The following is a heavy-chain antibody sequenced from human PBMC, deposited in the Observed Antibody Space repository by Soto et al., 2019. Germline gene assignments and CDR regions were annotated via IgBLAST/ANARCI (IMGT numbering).Heavy chain of an antibody. Sequence: VASVKVSCKASGYTFTGYYMHWVRQAPGQGLEWMGWINPNSGGTNYAQKFQGRVTMTRDTSISTAYMELRSLRSDDTAVYYCAREAPGGYCSSTSCYTDFYYCYGMDVWGQGTTVTVSS. J-gene: IGHJ6*02. CDR1: GYTFTGYY. V-gene: IGHV1-2*02. CDR3: AREAPGGYCSSTSCYTDFYYCYGMDV. CDR2: INPNSGGT. D-gene: IGHD2-2*02.